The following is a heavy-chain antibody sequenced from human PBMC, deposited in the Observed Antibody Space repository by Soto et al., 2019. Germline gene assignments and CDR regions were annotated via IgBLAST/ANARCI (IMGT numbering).Heavy chain of an antibody. V-gene: IGHV1-2*02. CDR1: GCSVTDSL. D-gene: IGHD2-21*01. Sequence: GXAVKVSYPASGCSVTDSLIHWVRQAPGQGLEWMGWINPDTGDRNYAQRFQGRLTLTRDTSITTAYMALTRLTSDDTAVYFCERAYDLVCGSWGQGTLVTVSS. CDR2: INPDTGDR. CDR3: ERAYDLVCGS. J-gene: IGHJ4*02.